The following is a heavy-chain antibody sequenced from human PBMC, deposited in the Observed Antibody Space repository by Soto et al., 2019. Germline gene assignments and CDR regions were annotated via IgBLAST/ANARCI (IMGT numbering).Heavy chain of an antibody. Sequence: QVQLVQSGSEVKKPGSSVKVSCKASGGTFTSHTFNWVRQAPGQGLEWMGRVIPLLNIKNYAQIFQGRLTITADISTNSSYTEPGSLTSDDSAVYFCARDDLYYGSGRQSVEFWGRGTLVTVSS. V-gene: IGHV1-69*08. D-gene: IGHD3-10*01. J-gene: IGHJ4*02. CDR1: GGTFTSHT. CDR2: VIPLLNIK. CDR3: ARDDLYYGSGRQSVEF.